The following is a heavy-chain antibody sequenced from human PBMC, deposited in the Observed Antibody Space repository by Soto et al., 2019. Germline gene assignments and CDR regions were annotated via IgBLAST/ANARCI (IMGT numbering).Heavy chain of an antibody. CDR3: ARGGGYYFDY. D-gene: IGHD3-10*01. CDR1: GGSVSSGSYY. V-gene: IGHV4-61*01. CDR2: IYYSGST. J-gene: IGHJ4*02. Sequence: NPPETLSLTCTVSGGSVSSGSYYWSWIRQPPGKGLEWIGYIYYSGSTNYNPSLKSRVTISVDTSTNQFSLKLSSVNAADTAVYYGARGGGYYFDYWGQGTLVTVSS.